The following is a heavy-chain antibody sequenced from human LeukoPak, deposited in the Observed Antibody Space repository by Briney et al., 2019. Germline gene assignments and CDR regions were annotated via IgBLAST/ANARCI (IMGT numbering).Heavy chain of an antibody. CDR1: GGSISSSSYY. CDR3: ARTYCSGGSCYLDY. J-gene: IGHJ4*02. V-gene: IGHV4-39*01. D-gene: IGHD2-15*01. CDR2: IYYSGST. Sequence: SEALSLTCTVSGGSISSSSYYWGWIRQPPGKGLEWIGSIYYSGSTYYNPSLKSRVTISVDTSKNQFSLKLSSVTAADTAVYYCARTYCSGGSCYLDYWGQGTLVTVSS.